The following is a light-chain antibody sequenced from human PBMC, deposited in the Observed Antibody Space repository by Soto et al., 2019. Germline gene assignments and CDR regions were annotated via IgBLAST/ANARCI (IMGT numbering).Light chain of an antibody. CDR1: SSNIGSNY. CDR3: AAWDDSLSAYV. Sequence: QSVLTQPPSASGTPGQRVTISCSGSSSNIGSNYVYWYQQLPGTAPKLLIYSNNQRPSGVPDRFSGSKSGTSASLAISGLRSDDESDYYCAAWDDSLSAYVFGTGTKVTVL. J-gene: IGLJ1*01. CDR2: SNN. V-gene: IGLV1-47*02.